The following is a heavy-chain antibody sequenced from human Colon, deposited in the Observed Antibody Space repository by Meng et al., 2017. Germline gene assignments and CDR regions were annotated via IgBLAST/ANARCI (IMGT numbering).Heavy chain of an antibody. V-gene: IGHV3-33*01. CDR1: GFTFSSYG. CDR2: IWFDGSNT. CDR3: ARDPTDYIWENYRYGFDS. Sequence: GESLKISCAASGFTFSSYGFHWVRQAPGKGLEWVAFIWFDGSNTSYTDSVKGRFTISRDNSKNTLYLRMNSLRAEDTAVYYCARDPTDYIWENYRYGFDSWGQGTLVTVSS. D-gene: IGHD3-16*02. J-gene: IGHJ4*02.